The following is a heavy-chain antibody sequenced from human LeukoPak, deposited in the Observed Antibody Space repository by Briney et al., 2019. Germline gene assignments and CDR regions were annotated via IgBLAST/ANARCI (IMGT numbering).Heavy chain of an antibody. J-gene: IGHJ4*02. D-gene: IGHD1-26*01. V-gene: IGHV4-59*12. CDR1: GGSISSYY. CDR2: IYYSGST. Sequence: SETLSLTCTVSGGSISSYYWSWIRQPPGKGLEWIGYIYYSGSTNYNPSLKSRVTISVDTSKNQFSLKLNSVTAADTAVYYCASKKWELLAFDYWGQGTLVTVSS. CDR3: ASKKWELLAFDY.